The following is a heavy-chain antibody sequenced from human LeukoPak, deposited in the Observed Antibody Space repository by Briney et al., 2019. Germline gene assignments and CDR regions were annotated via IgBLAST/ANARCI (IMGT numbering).Heavy chain of an antibody. V-gene: IGHV3-15*01. Sequence: GGSLRLSCAASGFAFTKAWMSWVRQAPGKGLEWVGRIKSKTNGETTDYAAPARGRFTISRDDSKNTVYLQMNSLKTEDTGVYYCTTNAAVGTWEIFDYWGQGTLVTVSS. D-gene: IGHD1-1*01. J-gene: IGHJ4*02. CDR2: IKSKTNGETT. CDR1: GFAFTKAW. CDR3: TTNAAVGTWEIFDY.